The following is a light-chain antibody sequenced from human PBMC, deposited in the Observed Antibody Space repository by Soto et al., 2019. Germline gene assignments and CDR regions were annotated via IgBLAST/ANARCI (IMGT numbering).Light chain of an antibody. CDR3: QSYDNSLSGPDVV. V-gene: IGLV1-40*01. CDR1: ISNIGAGYD. J-gene: IGLJ2*01. CDR2: NNN. Sequence: QSALTQPPSVSGAPGQRVTISCTGTISNIGAGYDVHWYQHLPGTTPKLLIYNNNNRPSGVPDRFSGSKSGTSASLAITGLQAEDEADYYCQSYDNSLSGPDVVFGGGTKLTVL.